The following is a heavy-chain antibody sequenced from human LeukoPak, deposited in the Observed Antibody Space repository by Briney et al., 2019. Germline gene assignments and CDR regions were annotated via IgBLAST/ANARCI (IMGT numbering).Heavy chain of an antibody. D-gene: IGHD3-9*01. CDR2: IYHSGST. J-gene: IGHJ4*02. CDR3: ARSGYLDWLLGSYTYDY. Sequence: PSEALSLTCAVSGGSISSSNWWSWVRQPPGKGLEWIGEIYHSGSTNYNPSLKSRVTISVDTSKNQFSLKLSSVTAADTAVYYCARSGYLDWLLGSYTYDYWGQGTLVTVSS. CDR1: GGSISSSNW. V-gene: IGHV4-4*02.